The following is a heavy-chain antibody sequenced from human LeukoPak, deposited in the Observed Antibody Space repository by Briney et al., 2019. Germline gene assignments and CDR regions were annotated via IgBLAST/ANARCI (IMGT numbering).Heavy chain of an antibody. CDR1: GGSISSSNW. V-gene: IGHV4-4*02. CDR2: IYHSGST. J-gene: IGHJ6*02. CDR3: ARDCTNGVCYSRPYYYYGMDV. D-gene: IGHD2-8*01. Sequence: SGTLSLTCAVSGGSISSSNWWNWVRQPPGKGLEWIGEIYHSGSTNYNPSLKSRVTISVDKSKNQFSLKLSSVTAADTAVYYCARDCTNGVCYSRPYYYYGMDVWGQGTTVIVSS.